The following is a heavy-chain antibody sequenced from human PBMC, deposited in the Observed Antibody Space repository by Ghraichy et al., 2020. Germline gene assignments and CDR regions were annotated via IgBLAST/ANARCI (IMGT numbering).Heavy chain of an antibody. Sequence: GESLNISCAASGFTFSSYGMHWVRQAPGKGLEWVAVISYDGSNKYYADSVKGRFTISRDNSKNTLYLQMNSLRAEDTAVYYCAKEYHSRGYSYGFWSDAFDIWGQGTMVTVSS. V-gene: IGHV3-30*18. CDR2: ISYDGSNK. J-gene: IGHJ3*02. D-gene: IGHD5-18*01. CDR1: GFTFSSYG. CDR3: AKEYHSRGYSYGFWSDAFDI.